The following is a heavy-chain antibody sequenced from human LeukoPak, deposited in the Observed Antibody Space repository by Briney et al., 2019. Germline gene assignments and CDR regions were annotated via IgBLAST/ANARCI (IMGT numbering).Heavy chain of an antibody. CDR1: GGTFSNYA. Sequence: GASVKVSCKASGGTFSNYAFSWVRQAPGHGLEWMGAIIPIFSTTNYAQKFQGRVTITADESTGTAYMELSSLRSEDTAVYYCARERRGGSYFTEKRLDYWGQGTLVAVS. V-gene: IGHV1-69*13. D-gene: IGHD1-26*01. CDR3: ARERRGGSYFTEKRLDY. J-gene: IGHJ4*02. CDR2: IIPIFSTT.